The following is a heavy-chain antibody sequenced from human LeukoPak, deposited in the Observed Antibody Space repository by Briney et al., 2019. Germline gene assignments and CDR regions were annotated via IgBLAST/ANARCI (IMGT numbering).Heavy chain of an antibody. Sequence: SQTLSLTCTVSGGSISSGANYWSWIRQHPGKGLEYIGYIYHIGSTYYNPSLKSRVTISVDTSKNQFSLKLTSVTVADTAVYYCARLNTRYTALAWGQGTLVSVSS. CDR2: IYHIGST. V-gene: IGHV4-31*03. J-gene: IGHJ5*02. CDR1: GGSISSGANY. D-gene: IGHD5-18*01. CDR3: ARLNTRYTALA.